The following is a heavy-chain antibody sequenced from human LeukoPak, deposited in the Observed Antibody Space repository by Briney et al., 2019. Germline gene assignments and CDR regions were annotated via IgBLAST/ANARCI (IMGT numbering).Heavy chain of an antibody. V-gene: IGHV4-59*01. J-gene: IGHJ4*02. CDR2: IYYSGST. CDR3: ASRYCSGGSCFFSALFDY. D-gene: IGHD2-15*01. Sequence: SETLSLTCTVSGGSISSYYWSWIRQPPGKGLEWIGYIYYSGSTSYNPSLKSRVTISVDTSKNQFSLKLSSVTAADTAVYYCASRYCSGGSCFFSALFDYWGQGTLVTVSS. CDR1: GGSISSYY.